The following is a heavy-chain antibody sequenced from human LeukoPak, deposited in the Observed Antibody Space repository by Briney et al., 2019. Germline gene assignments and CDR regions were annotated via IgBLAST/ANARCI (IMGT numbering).Heavy chain of an antibody. V-gene: IGHV3-23*01. CDR1: GFNFNTYA. Sequence: PGGSLRLSCVASGFNFNTYAMCWVRQAPGKGLEWVSAISGSDPGTYYADSVKGRFTISRDNSKNTLYLHMNSLRAEDTAVYYCANSPDGAFDYWGQGSLVTVSS. J-gene: IGHJ4*02. CDR2: ISGSDPGT. CDR3: ANSPDGAFDY.